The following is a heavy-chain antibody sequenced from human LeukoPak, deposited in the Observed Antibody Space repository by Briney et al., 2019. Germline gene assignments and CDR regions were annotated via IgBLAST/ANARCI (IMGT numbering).Heavy chain of an antibody. D-gene: IGHD6-19*01. CDR1: GFTFSSYS. V-gene: IGHV3-21*01. CDR2: ISSSSSYI. CDR3: ARSIAVAGRDYFDY. Sequence: GGSLRLSCAASGFTFSSYSMNWVRQAPGKGLKWVSSISSSSSYIYYADSVKGRFTNSRDNAKNSLYLQMNSLRAEDTAVYYCARSIAVAGRDYFDYWGQGTLVTVSS. J-gene: IGHJ4*02.